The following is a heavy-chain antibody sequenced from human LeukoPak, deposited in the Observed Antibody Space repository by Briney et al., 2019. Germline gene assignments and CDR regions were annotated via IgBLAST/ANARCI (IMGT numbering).Heavy chain of an antibody. CDR2: LYFGGST. J-gene: IGHJ4*02. V-gene: IGHV4-39*01. CDR3: ARPHPTLPL. Sequence: PSETLSLACTVSGDSISSASYYWGGIRQPPGKGLEWIGILYFGGSTYYRPSLKSRVTISVDTSKNQFSLKLSSVPAADTAVYYCARPHPTLPLWGQGTLVTVSS. D-gene: IGHD1-26*01. CDR1: GDSISSASYY.